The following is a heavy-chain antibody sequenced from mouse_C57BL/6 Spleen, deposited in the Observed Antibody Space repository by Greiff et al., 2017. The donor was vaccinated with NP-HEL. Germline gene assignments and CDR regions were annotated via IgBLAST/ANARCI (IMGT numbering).Heavy chain of an antibody. J-gene: IGHJ3*01. CDR2: INPNNGGT. CDR3: AREGYYYGSSYAWFAY. Sequence: VQLQQSGPELVKPGASVKMSCKASGYTFTDYNMHWVKQSHGKSLEWIGYINPNNGGTSYNQKFKGKATLTVNKSSSTAYMELRSLTSEDSAVYYCAREGYYYGSSYAWFAYCGQGTLVTVSA. V-gene: IGHV1-22*01. CDR1: GYTFTDYN. D-gene: IGHD1-1*01.